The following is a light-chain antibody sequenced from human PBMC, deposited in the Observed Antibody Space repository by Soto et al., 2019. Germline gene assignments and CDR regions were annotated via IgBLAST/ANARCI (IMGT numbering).Light chain of an antibody. V-gene: IGKV1-5*03. CDR2: KAS. J-gene: IGKJ1*01. CDR3: QQYNSYSST. Sequence: DIPMTQSPSTLSASVGDRVTITCRASQSISSWLAWYQQKPGKAPKLLIYKASSLESGVPSRFSGSGSGTEFTLTISSLQPDDFATYYCQQYNSYSSTFGQGTKVXXK. CDR1: QSISSW.